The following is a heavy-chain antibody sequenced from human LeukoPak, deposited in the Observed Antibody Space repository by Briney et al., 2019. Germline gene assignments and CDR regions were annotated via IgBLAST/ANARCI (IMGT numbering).Heavy chain of an antibody. CDR1: GGSISSSSYY. J-gene: IGHJ1*01. CDR2: IYYSGST. V-gene: IGHV4-39*07. Sequence: SETLSLTCTVSGGSISSSSYYWGWIRQPPGKGLEWIGSIYYSGSTYYNPSLKSRVTISVDTSKNQFSLKLSSVTAADTAVYYCARSYSSSSHHSEYFQHWGQGTLVTVSS. D-gene: IGHD6-6*01. CDR3: ARSYSSSSHHSEYFQH.